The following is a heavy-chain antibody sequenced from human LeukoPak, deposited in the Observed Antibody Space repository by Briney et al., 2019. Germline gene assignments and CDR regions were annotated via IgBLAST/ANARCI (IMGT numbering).Heavy chain of an antibody. J-gene: IGHJ6*02. V-gene: IGHV4-30-4*01. Sequence: SQTLSLTSTVSVGSISSGDHYWTWIRQPPGKGLEWIGHIYYSGSTTYKPSLKSRVTISINTSKNHFSLKLSSVTAADTAVYYCARDSVIDYGAYGGSAYGMDVWGQGTTVTVSS. D-gene: IGHD4-17*01. CDR1: VGSISSGDHY. CDR2: IYYSGST. CDR3: ARDSVIDYGAYGGSAYGMDV.